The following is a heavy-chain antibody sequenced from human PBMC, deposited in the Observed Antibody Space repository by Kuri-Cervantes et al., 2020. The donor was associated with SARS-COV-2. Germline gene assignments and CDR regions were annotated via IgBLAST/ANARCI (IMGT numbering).Heavy chain of an antibody. J-gene: IGHJ6*02. CDR3: ARDWDGYCSSTSCYSYYYYGMDV. Sequence: GESLKISCAASGFTFSSYSMNWVRQAPGKGLEWVSYISSSSSTIYYADSVKGRFTISRDNAKNSLYLQMNSLRAEDTAVYYCARDWDGYCSSTSCYSYYYYGMDVWGQGTTVTVSS. D-gene: IGHD2-2*02. CDR2: ISSSSSTI. V-gene: IGHV3-48*01. CDR1: GFTFSSYS.